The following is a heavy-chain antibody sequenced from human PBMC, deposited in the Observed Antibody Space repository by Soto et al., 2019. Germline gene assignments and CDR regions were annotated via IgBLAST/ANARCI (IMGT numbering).Heavy chain of an antibody. CDR2: IIPILGIA. D-gene: IGHD2-21*02. Sequence: QVQLVQSGAEVKKPGSSVKVSCKASGGTFSSYTISWVRQAPGQGLEWMGRIIPILGIANYAQKFQGRVTITADKSTSTAYMELSSLRSEDTAVYYCARDQVVVTASVNWFDPWGQGTLVTVSS. CDR3: ARDQVVVTASVNWFDP. J-gene: IGHJ5*02. V-gene: IGHV1-69*08. CDR1: GGTFSSYT.